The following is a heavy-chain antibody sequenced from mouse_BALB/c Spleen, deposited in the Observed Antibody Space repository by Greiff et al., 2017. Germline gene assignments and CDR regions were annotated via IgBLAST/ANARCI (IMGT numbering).Heavy chain of an antibody. J-gene: IGHJ4*01. CDR2: ISNGGGST. D-gene: IGHD2-14*01. V-gene: IGHV5-12-2*01. Sequence: EVQLQESGGGLVQPGGSLKLSCAASGFTFSSYTMSWVRQTPEKRLEWVAYISNGGGSTYYPDTVKGRFTISRDNAKNTLYLQMSSLKSEDTAMYYCARHYRYDDYAMDYWGQGTSVTVSS. CDR1: GFTFSSYT. CDR3: ARHYRYDDYAMDY.